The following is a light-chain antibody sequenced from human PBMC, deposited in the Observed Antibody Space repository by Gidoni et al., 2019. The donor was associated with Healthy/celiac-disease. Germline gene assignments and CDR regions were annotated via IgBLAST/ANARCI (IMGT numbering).Light chain of an antibody. J-gene: IGLJ3*02. CDR2: STN. CDR1: SSNIGSHP. Sequence: QSVLNKPPQQPGTPGQRVPISCSGSSSNIGSHPVTLYQPLPGPAPTLLLYSTNQRPSGVPDRFSGSKSGTSASLAISGLQSEDEADYYCAAWDDSLNGLWVFGGGTKLTVL. V-gene: IGLV1-44*01. CDR3: AAWDDSLNGLWV.